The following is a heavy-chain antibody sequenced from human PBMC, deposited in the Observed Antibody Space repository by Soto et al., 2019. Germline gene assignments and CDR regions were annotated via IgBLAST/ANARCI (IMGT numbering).Heavy chain of an antibody. Sequence: SVKVSCKASGGTFSSYTISWVRQAPGQGLEWMGRIIPILGIANYAQKFQGRVTITADKSTSTAYMELSSLRSEDTAVYYCARLVFYYYDSSGYRPDYYHYGMAVWGQGTTVTVSS. J-gene: IGHJ6*02. CDR2: IIPILGIA. CDR3: ARLVFYYYDSSGYRPDYYHYGMAV. D-gene: IGHD3-22*01. CDR1: GGTFSSYT. V-gene: IGHV1-69*02.